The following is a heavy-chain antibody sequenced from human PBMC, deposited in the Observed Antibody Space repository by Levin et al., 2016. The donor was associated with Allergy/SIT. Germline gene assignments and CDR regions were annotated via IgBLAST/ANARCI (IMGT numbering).Heavy chain of an antibody. CDR3: ANDLSARLGPGSYYPDS. V-gene: IGHV3-30*18. D-gene: IGHD3-10*01. CDR2: ISYDGNHK. CDR1: GFLFTRSA. Sequence: GGSLRLSCAASGFLFTRSAIHWVRQAPGKGLEWLAVISYDGNHKYYGDSVKGRFTISRDDYRNTVSLQMDTLRVEDTAVYYCANDLSARLGPGSYYPDSWGQGTLVTVSS. J-gene: IGHJ4*02.